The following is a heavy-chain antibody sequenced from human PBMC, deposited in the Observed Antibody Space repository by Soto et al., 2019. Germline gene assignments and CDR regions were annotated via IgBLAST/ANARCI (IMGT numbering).Heavy chain of an antibody. CDR3: AKDTTTVVTLDYFDY. CDR2: ISYDGSNK. V-gene: IGHV3-30*18. D-gene: IGHD4-17*01. Sequence: QVQLVESGGGVVQPGRSLRLSCAASGFTFSSYGMHWVRQAPGKGLEWVAVISYDGSNKYYADSVKGRFTISRDNSKNTLYLQMNRLRAEDTAVYYCAKDTTTVVTLDYFDYWGQGTLVTVSS. J-gene: IGHJ4*02. CDR1: GFTFSSYG.